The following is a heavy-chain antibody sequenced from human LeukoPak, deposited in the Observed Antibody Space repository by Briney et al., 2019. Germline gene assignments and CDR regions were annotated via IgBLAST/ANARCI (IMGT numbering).Heavy chain of an antibody. J-gene: IGHJ3*02. CDR1: GDSISGYY. Sequence: PSETLSLTCTVSGDSISGYYWNWIRQPPGKRLEWIGFIYYSGSTNHNPSLKSRVTISVDTSKNQFSLKLSSVTAADTAVYYCARAGLRDAFDIWGQGTMVTVSS. D-gene: IGHD5-12*01. CDR2: IYYSGST. CDR3: ARAGLRDAFDI. V-gene: IGHV4-59*01.